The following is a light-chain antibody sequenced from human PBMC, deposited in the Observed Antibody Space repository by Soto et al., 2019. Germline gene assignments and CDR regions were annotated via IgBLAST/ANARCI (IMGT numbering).Light chain of an antibody. J-gene: IGLJ7*01. CDR1: SSDVGSYNL. CDR3: CSYAGSSTLAV. Sequence: QSALSQPASVSGSPGQSITISCTGTSSDVGSYNLVSWYQQHPTKAPKLMIYEVSKRPSGVSNRFSGSKSDNTASLTISGLQAEDEADYYCCSYAGSSTLAVFGGGTQLTVL. CDR2: EVS. V-gene: IGLV2-23*02.